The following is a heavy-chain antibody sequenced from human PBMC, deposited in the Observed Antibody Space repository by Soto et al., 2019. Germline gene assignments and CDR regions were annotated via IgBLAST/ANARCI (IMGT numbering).Heavy chain of an antibody. Sequence: PWETLSLTCTVSGGSISSYYWSWIRQPPGKGLEWIGYIYYSGSTNYNPSLKSRVTISVDTSKNQFSLKLSSVTAADTAVYYCARGDWLFNYFDYWGQGTLVTVSS. CDR3: ARGDWLFNYFDY. V-gene: IGHV4-59*01. CDR2: IYYSGST. J-gene: IGHJ4*02. D-gene: IGHD3-9*01. CDR1: GGSISSYY.